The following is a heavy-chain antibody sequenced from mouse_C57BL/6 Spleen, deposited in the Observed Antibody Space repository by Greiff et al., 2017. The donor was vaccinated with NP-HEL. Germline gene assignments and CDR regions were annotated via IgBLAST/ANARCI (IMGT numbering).Heavy chain of an antibody. Sequence: QVTLHESGPGLLPPSQTLSLTCSFSGFSLTTFGMGVGWIRQPPGLGLVWLANTWWGDDKYYHPALKDQVTISKDTSKNPVFLKIANVDTADTAAYYCARRELRIQFAYWGQGTLVTVSA. CDR3: ARRELRIQFAY. D-gene: IGHD3-2*02. J-gene: IGHJ3*01. CDR2: TWWGDDK. CDR1: GFSLTTFGMG. V-gene: IGHV8-8*01.